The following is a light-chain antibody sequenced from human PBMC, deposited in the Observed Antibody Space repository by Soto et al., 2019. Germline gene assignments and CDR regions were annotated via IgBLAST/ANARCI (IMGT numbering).Light chain of an antibody. J-gene: IGKJ4*01. CDR3: QRYNNWPLT. V-gene: IGKV1-5*01. Sequence: DIQMTQSPSTLSASVGDRVTITCRASQSIISWLAWYQQKPGKAPKFLIYDTSARATGVPARFSGSRSGPEFTLTINSLQSEDFAIYYCQRYNNWPLTVGGGTKVDIK. CDR1: QSIISW. CDR2: DTS.